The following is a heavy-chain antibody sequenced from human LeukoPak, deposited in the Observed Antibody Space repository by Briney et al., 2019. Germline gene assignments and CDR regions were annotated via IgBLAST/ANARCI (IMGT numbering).Heavy chain of an antibody. CDR1: GVSVSDGRYY. CDR3: ATPYCSSISCLDVFNM. V-gene: IGHV4-31*03. D-gene: IGHD2-2*01. CDR2: KYYSGSA. Sequence: SQTLSLTCNVSGVSVSDGRYYWTWICQHPGKGLEWIGYKYYSGSAKYNPSLKSRLTISIDTSKNQFSLQLSSVTAADTATYYCATPYCSSISCLDVFNMWGQGTRVTVSS. J-gene: IGHJ3*02.